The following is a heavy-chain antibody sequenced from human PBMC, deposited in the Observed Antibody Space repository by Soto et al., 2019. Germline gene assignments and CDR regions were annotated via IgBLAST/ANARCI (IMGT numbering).Heavy chain of an antibody. CDR3: ARLWFGKPPGYLDY. J-gene: IGHJ4*02. D-gene: IGHD3-10*01. Sequence: PSETLSLTCSVSGGSIRNHYWNWIRQPAGKGLEWIGRIYTSGNSDYNPSLKSRVTMSADTSKNQLSLRLSSVTAADSAVYYCARLWFGKPPGYLDYWGQGIRVTVSS. V-gene: IGHV4-4*07. CDR1: GGSIRNHY. CDR2: IYTSGNS.